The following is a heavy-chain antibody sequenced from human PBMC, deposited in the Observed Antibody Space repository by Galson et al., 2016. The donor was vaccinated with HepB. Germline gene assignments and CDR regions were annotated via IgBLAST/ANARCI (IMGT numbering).Heavy chain of an antibody. V-gene: IGHV4-34*01. CDR2: INDSAST. D-gene: IGHD3-10*01. Sequence: SETLSLTCAVYGGSFSGYSWSWIRQSPGRGLEWIGEINDSASTNFNPSLKSRVTISVDTSKNQFSLKLSSVTAADTAVYYCARGGSLGPYYYYYGMDVWGQGTTVTVSS. J-gene: IGHJ6*02. CDR3: ARGGSLGPYYYYYGMDV. CDR1: GGSFSGYS.